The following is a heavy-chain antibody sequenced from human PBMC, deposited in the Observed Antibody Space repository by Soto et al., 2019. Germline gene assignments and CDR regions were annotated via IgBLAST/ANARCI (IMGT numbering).Heavy chain of an antibody. J-gene: IGHJ5*02. CDR2: MNPNSGNT. V-gene: IGHV1-8*01. CDR3: VLRTGPVAPFDP. D-gene: IGHD1-26*01. CDR1: GYTFTSYD. Sequence: VASVKVSCKASGYTFTSYDINWVRQATGQGLEWMGWMNPNSGNTGYAQKFQGRVTMTRNTSISTAYMELSSLRSEDTAVYYCVLRTGPVAPFDPWGQGTLVTVSS.